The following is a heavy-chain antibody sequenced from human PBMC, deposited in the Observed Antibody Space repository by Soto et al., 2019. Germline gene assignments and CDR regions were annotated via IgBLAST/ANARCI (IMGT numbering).Heavy chain of an antibody. V-gene: IGHV4-30-2*01. D-gene: IGHD5-12*01. CDR1: GDSISSGGYY. J-gene: IGHJ4*02. Sequence: QLQLQESGSGLVKPSQTLSLTCTVSGDSISSGGYYWSWLRQPPGKGLEWIGYLYHNGATFYSPSLKSRVTISVDRSKNQFSLKVNSMTAADTAVYYCARLDGYNSFDYWGQGTLVTVSS. CDR2: LYHNGAT. CDR3: ARLDGYNSFDY.